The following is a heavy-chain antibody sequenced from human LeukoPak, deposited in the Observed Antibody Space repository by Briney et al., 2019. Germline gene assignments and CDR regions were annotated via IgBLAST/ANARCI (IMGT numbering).Heavy chain of an antibody. Sequence: GGSLRLSCAASGFTFDDYVMHWVRQAPGKGLEWVSLISWDGGSTYYADSVKGRFTISRDNSKNSLYLQMNSLRAEDTALYYCAKSGITYSSSWYGWFDPWGQGTLVTVSS. CDR3: AKSGITYSSSWYGWFDP. J-gene: IGHJ5*02. V-gene: IGHV3-43D*03. D-gene: IGHD6-13*01. CDR1: GFTFDDYV. CDR2: ISWDGGST.